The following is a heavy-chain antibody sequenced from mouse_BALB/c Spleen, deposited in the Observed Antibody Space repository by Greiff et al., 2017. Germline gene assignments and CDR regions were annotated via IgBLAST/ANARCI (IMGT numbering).Heavy chain of an antibody. Sequence: VQLQESGAELVKPGASVKLSCKASGYTFTSYYMYWVKQRPGQGLEWIGEINPSNGGTNFNEKFKSKATLTVDKSSSTAYMQLSSLTSEDSAVYYCTTYRTAWFAYWGQGTLVTVSA. V-gene: IGHV1S16*01. CDR3: TTYRTAWFAY. D-gene: IGHD2-14*01. J-gene: IGHJ3*01. CDR2: INPSNGGT. CDR1: GYTFTSYY.